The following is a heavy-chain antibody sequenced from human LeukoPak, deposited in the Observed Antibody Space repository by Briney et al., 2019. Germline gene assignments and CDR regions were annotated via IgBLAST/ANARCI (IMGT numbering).Heavy chain of an antibody. V-gene: IGHV3-30*02. D-gene: IGHD3-10*01. CDR2: IPYDGSNK. CDR1: GFTFSSYG. J-gene: IGHJ4*02. Sequence: GGSLRLSCAASGFTFSSYGMHWVRQAPGKGLEWVAFIPYDGSNKYYADSVKGRFTISRDNSKNTLYLQMNSLRAEDTAVYYCAKGPITETDYWGQGTLVTVSS. CDR3: AKGPITETDY.